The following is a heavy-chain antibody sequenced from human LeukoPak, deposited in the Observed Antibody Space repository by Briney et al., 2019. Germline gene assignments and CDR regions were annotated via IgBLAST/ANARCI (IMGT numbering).Heavy chain of an antibody. V-gene: IGHV4-34*01. J-gene: IGHJ4*02. Sequence: NSSETLSLTCDVYGGSFSGYYWSWIRQPPGKGLEWIGEINHSGSTNYNPSLKSRVTISVDTSKNQFSLKLSSVTAADTAVYYCAADSSSRDYWGQGTLVTVSS. CDR3: AADSSSRDY. CDR2: INHSGST. CDR1: GGSFSGYY. D-gene: IGHD6-6*01.